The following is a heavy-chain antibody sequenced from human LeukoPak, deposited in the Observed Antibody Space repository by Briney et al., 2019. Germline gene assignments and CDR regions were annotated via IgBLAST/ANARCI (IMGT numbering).Heavy chain of an antibody. CDR2: INEGKNEK. V-gene: IGHV3-7*01. CDR3: AKDGVVVVPAAMGGIYYYYMDV. CDR1: GFPYCSYR. Sequence: SGGPVSLLCAASGFPYCSYRVLWPPQAPGRARVGGANINEGKNEKQYVHHVKGRFTISRDNAKNSLYLQMNSLRDDDTAVYYCAKDGVVVVPAAMGGIYYYYMDVWGKGTTVTISS. D-gene: IGHD2-2*01. J-gene: IGHJ6*03.